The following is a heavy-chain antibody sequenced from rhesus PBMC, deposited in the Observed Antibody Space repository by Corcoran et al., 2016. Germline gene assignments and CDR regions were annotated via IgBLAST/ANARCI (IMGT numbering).Heavy chain of an antibody. V-gene: IGHV2-1*01. CDR3: ARSSEYFDY. J-gene: IGHJ4*01. CDR2: IYWNDDK. Sequence: QGTLKASRPALVKPTQPLTLSCTLSGFSLSTGGMVVGWIRQPSRKTLGWLAHIYWNDDKYYSPSLKSRLTISKDTSKNQVVLTLTNMAPVDTATYYCARSSEYFDYWGQGVRVTVSS. CDR1: GFSLSTGGMV.